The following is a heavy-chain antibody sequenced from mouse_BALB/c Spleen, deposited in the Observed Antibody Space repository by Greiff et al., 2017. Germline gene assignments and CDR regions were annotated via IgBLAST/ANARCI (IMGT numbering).Heavy chain of an antibody. D-gene: IGHD2-4*01. V-gene: IGHV1-54*01. J-gene: IGHJ3*01. CDR3: ARFYYDYDGFAY. CDR2: INPGSGGT. CDR1: GYAFTNYL. Sequence: VQLQQSGAELVRPGTSVKVSCKASGYAFTNYLIEWVKQRPGQGLEWIGVINPGSGGTNYNEKFKGKATLTADKSSSTAYMQLSSLTSDDSAVYFCARFYYDYDGFAYWGPGTLVTVSA.